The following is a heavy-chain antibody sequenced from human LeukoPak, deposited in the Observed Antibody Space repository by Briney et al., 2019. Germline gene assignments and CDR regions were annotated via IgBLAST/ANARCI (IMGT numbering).Heavy chain of an antibody. V-gene: IGHV3-7*01. CDR3: ARGSTRAYSNYYYYDSSGLHEHDY. D-gene: IGHD3-22*01. CDR1: GFTFSSYW. Sequence: GGSLRLSCAASGFTFSSYWMSWVRQAPGKGLEWVANIKQDGSEKYYVDSVKGRFTISRDNAKNSLYLQMNSLRAEDTAVYYCARGSTRAYSNYYYYDSSGLHEHDYWGQGTLVTVSS. CDR2: IKQDGSEK. J-gene: IGHJ4*02.